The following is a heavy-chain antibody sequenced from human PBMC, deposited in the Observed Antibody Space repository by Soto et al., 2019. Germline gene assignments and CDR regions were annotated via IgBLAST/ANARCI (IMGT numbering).Heavy chain of an antibody. V-gene: IGHV4-31*02. CDR3: ALALGPTTGLDY. CDR2: IFNSGTT. J-gene: IGHJ4*02. D-gene: IGHD1-26*01. CDR1: GASTVSHYH. Sequence: SETLSLTCSVSGASTVSHYHWTWIRQPPGKGLEWMGYIFNSGTTFYNPSLTSRLSISMDTSRNHFSLELRSVTAAAAAVYYCALALGPTTGLDYWGQGTLVTVSS.